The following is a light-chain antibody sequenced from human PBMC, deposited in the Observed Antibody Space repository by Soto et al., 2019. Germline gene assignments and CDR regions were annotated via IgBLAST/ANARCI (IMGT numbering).Light chain of an antibody. CDR2: EVI. J-gene: IGLJ2*01. CDR1: SSDVGAYNF. V-gene: IGLV2-8*01. CDR3: SSYAGNNNLV. Sequence: QSALTQPPSASGSPGQSVTISCTGTSSDVGAYNFVSWYQQHPGKAPKLMIYEVIRRPSGVPDRCSGSKSGNTASLTVSGLQADAEADYYCSSYAGNNNLVFGGGTQLTVL.